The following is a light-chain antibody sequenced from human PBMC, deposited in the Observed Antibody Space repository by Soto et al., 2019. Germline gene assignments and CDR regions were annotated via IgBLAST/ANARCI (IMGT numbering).Light chain of an antibody. CDR1: QDIRDD. CDR2: GVS. V-gene: IGKV1-6*01. J-gene: IGKJ4*01. Sequence: IQVTQAPSSLSASVGDRVTITCRASQDIRDDLGWYQQKPGKAPRLVIYGVSHLQSGVPSRFSGSGFGTDFSLTISSLQPEDSETYYCLQDYTYPITFGGGTKVDIK. CDR3: LQDYTYPIT.